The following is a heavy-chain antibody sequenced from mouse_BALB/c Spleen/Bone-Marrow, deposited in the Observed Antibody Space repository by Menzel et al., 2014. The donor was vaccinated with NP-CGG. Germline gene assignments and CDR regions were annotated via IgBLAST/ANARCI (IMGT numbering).Heavy chain of an antibody. J-gene: IGHJ4*01. CDR3: ARVYGNYDAMDY. CDR2: INPSSGYT. D-gene: IGHD2-1*01. Sequence: VKLMESGAELARPGASVKMSCRASGYTFTTYTMHWVKQRPGQGLEWIGYINPSSGYTYYNQKFKDKATLTADKSSSAAYLQLSSLTSEDSAVYYCARVYGNYDAMDYRGQGTSVTVSS. CDR1: GYTFTTYT. V-gene: IGHV1-4*01.